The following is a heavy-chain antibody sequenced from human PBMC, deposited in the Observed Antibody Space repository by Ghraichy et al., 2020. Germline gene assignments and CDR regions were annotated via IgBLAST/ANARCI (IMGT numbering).Heavy chain of an antibody. V-gene: IGHV1-8*01. Sequence: ASVKVSCKASGYTFTSYDINWVRQATGQGLEWMGWMNPNSGNTGYAQKFQGRVTMTRNTSISTAYMELSSLRSEDTAVYYCARGLYCSSTSCYPLYYYYYMDVWGKGTTVTVSS. J-gene: IGHJ6*03. D-gene: IGHD2-2*01. CDR1: GYTFTSYD. CDR3: ARGLYCSSTSCYPLYYYYYMDV. CDR2: MNPNSGNT.